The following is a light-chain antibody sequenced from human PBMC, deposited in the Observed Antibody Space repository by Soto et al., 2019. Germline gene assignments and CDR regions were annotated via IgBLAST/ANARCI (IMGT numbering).Light chain of an antibody. V-gene: IGKV3-20*01. CDR2: CAS. J-gene: IGKJ2*01. CDR3: QQYGSSPPYT. Sequence: EIVLTQSPGTLSLSPGERATLSCRASQSVSSSYLAWYQQKPGQAPRLLIYCASSRATGIPERFSGSGSGTDFTLTISRLEPEDFAVYYCQQYGSSPPYTFGQGTKLVIK. CDR1: QSVSSSY.